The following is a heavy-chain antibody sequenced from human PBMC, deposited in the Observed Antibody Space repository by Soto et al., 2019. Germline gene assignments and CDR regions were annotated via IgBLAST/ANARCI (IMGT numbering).Heavy chain of an antibody. J-gene: IGHJ5*02. CDR3: ARDPSIHEPTWFDP. V-gene: IGHV1-69*13. Sequence: SVKVSCKASGGTFSSYAISWVRQAPGQGLEWMGGIIPIFGTANYAQKFQGRVTITADESTSTAYMELSSLRSEDTAVYYCARDPSIHEPTWFDPWGQGTLVTVSS. CDR1: GGTFSSYA. CDR2: IIPIFGTA. D-gene: IGHD5-18*01.